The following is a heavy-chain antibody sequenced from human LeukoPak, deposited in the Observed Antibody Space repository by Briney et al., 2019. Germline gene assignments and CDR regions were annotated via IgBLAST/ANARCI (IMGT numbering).Heavy chain of an antibody. J-gene: IGHJ3*02. D-gene: IGHD1-26*01. CDR1: RFTFSNYG. Sequence: GGSLRLSCAASRFTFSNYGVNWVRQAPGKGLEWVSYINSRSSTIYYADSVRGRFTISRDNAKNSLYLQMSSLKAEDTAIYYCAREVGTPQAFDIWGQGTMVTVSS. CDR2: INSRSSTI. CDR3: AREVGTPQAFDI. V-gene: IGHV3-48*01.